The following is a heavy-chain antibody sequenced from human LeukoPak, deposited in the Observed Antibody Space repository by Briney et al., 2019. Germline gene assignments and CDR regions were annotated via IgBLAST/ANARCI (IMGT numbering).Heavy chain of an antibody. CDR1: GFTFSSYS. CDR3: ARAAMVRGVDYFDY. D-gene: IGHD3-10*01. J-gene: IGHJ4*02. CDR2: ISGSGGST. Sequence: GGSLRLSCAASGFTFSSYSMTWVRQAPGKGLEWVSVISGSGGSTYYGDSVKGRFTISRDNSKNTLYLQMNSLRAEDTAVYYCARAAMVRGVDYFDYWGQGTLVTVSS. V-gene: IGHV3-23*01.